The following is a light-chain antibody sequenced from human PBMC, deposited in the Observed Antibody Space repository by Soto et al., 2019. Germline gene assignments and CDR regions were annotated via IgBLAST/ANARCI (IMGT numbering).Light chain of an antibody. CDR1: SSDIGAGYD. CDR3: QSYDNSLRGWV. CDR2: VNN. V-gene: IGLV1-40*01. Sequence: QPVLTQPPSVSGAPGQRVTISCTGSSSDIGAGYDVHWYQQLPGTAPKLLIYVNNNRPSGVPDRFSASKSGTSASLAITGLQAEDEAHYYCQSYDNSLRGWVFGGGTKLTVL. J-gene: IGLJ3*02.